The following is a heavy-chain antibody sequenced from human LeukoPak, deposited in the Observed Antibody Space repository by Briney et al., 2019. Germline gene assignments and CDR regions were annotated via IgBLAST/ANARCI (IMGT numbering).Heavy chain of an antibody. CDR1: GFTFSSYG. J-gene: IGHJ4*02. D-gene: IGHD7-27*01. CDR3: PKGLWGRDY. Sequence: GGTLRLSCAASGFTFSSYGMHWVRQAPGKGLEWVAVIWYDGSNKYYADSVKGRFTISRDNSKNTLYLQMNSLRAEDTAVYSCPKGLWGRDYWGQGPLVTVSS. V-gene: IGHV3-33*06. CDR2: IWYDGSNK.